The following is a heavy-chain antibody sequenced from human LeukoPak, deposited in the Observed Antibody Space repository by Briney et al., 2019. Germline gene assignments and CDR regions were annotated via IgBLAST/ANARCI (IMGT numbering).Heavy chain of an antibody. Sequence: SETLSLTCTVSGGSISSSSYYWSWIRQPPGKGLEWIGEINHSGSTNYNPSLKSRVTISVDTSKNQFSLKLSSVTAADTAVYYCARRRYPASPFDYWGQGTLVTVSS. CDR3: ARRRYPASPFDY. D-gene: IGHD6-25*01. CDR1: GGSISSSSYY. J-gene: IGHJ4*02. CDR2: INHSGST. V-gene: IGHV4-39*07.